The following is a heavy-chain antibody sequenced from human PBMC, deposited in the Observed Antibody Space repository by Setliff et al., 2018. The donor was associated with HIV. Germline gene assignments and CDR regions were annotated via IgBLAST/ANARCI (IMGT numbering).Heavy chain of an antibody. J-gene: IGHJ4*02. CDR2: FDTEDGET. V-gene: IGHV1-24*01. CDR1: GDTLTELS. Sequence: ASVKVSCKGSGDTLTELSIHWVRQAPGKGLEWMGGFDTEDGETVYAQRFQGRVTMTSDTYINTAYMELSSLRSDDTAVYYCGRQLSNALESWGQGTLVTVSS. CDR3: GRQLSNALES. D-gene: IGHD1-1*01.